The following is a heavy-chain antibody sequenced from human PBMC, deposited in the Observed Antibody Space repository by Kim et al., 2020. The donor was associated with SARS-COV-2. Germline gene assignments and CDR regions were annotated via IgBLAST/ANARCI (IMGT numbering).Heavy chain of an antibody. CDR1: GFTFRSYA. D-gene: IGHD3-9*01. CDR3: ATNLAHLLDSPYFYCMDV. V-gene: IGHV3-30-3*02. CDR2: ISYDGSNK. J-gene: IGHJ6*01. Sequence: GGSLRLSCASSGFTFRSYALHWVRQAPCKWLEWVSVISYDGSNKYYADSVRGRFTISRDNSKNTLYLHTTSLRTEDTALYYCATNLAHLLDSPYFYCMDV.